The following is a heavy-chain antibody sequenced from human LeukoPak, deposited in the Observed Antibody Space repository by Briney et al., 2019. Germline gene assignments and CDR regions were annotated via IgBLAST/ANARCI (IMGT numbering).Heavy chain of an antibody. CDR2: IYYSGST. V-gene: IGHV4-59*01. CDR3: ARGLEFGELNY. D-gene: IGHD3-10*01. Sequence: SETLSLTCTVSVGSISSYYRSWIRQPPGKGREWIAYIYYSGSTNYNPSLKSRVTISVDTSKNQFSLKLSSVTAADTAVYYCARGLEFGELNYWGQGTLVTVSS. J-gene: IGHJ4*02. CDR1: VGSISSYY.